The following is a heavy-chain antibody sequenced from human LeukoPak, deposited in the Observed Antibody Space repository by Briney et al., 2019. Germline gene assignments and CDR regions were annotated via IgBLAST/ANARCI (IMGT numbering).Heavy chain of an antibody. V-gene: IGHV1-69*06. CDR2: IIPIFGTA. J-gene: IGHJ6*03. D-gene: IGHD6-19*01. Sequence: GASVKVSCKASGYIFTNYGITWVRQAPGQGLEWMGGIIPIFGTANYAQKFQGRVTITADKSTSTAYMELSSLRSEDTAVYYCARDRDSSGWYRLVENYYYYMDVWGKGTTVTVSS. CDR1: GYIFTNYG. CDR3: ARDRDSSGWYRLVENYYYYMDV.